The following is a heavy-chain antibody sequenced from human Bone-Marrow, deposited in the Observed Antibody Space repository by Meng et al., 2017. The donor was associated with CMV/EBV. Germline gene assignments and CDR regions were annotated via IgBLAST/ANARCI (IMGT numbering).Heavy chain of an antibody. V-gene: IGHV3-21*01. CDR3: ARDGFSPVWSGFYYYYGMDV. CDR2: ISSSSSYI. CDR1: GFTFSSYS. Sequence: GESLKISCAASGFTFSSYSMNWVRQAPGKGLEWVSSISSSSSYIYYADSVKGRFTISRDNPKNSLSLQMNSLRAEDTAVYYCARDGFSPVWSGFYYYYGMDVWGQGTTVTVSS. J-gene: IGHJ6*02. D-gene: IGHD3-3*01.